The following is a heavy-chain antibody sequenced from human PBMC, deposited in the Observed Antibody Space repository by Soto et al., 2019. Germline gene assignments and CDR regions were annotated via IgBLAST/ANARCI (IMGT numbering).Heavy chain of an antibody. Sequence: SETLSLTCTVSGGSISSYYWSRIRQPPGKGLEWIGYIYYSGSTNYNPSLKSRVTISVDTSKNQFSLKLSSVTAADTAVYYCARGSYDFWSGYYDYYYYYGMDVWGQGTTVTVSS. D-gene: IGHD3-3*01. CDR2: IYYSGST. CDR1: GGSISSYY. V-gene: IGHV4-59*01. CDR3: ARGSYDFWSGYYDYYYYYGMDV. J-gene: IGHJ6*02.